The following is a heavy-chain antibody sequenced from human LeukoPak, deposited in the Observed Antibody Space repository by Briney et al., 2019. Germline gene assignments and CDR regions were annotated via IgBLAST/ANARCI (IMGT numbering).Heavy chain of an antibody. Sequence: GGSLRLSCAVSGFNFEDYGMSWVRQAPGKGLEWVSSINWSGGRTGCADSVKGRFTISRDNAKNSLYLQMNSLRAEDTAFYYCTRGGPAYCGADCYDFDYWGQGTLVTVSS. D-gene: IGHD2-21*02. J-gene: IGHJ4*02. CDR2: INWSGGRT. CDR1: GFNFEDYG. CDR3: TRGGPAYCGADCYDFDY. V-gene: IGHV3-20*04.